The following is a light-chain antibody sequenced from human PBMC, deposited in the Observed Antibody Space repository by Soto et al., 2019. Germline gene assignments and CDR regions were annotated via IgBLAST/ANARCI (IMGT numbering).Light chain of an antibody. CDR3: NSYTSSSTYV. CDR2: DVS. J-gene: IGLJ1*01. V-gene: IGLV2-14*01. Sequence: QSVLTQPASVSGSPGQSITISCTGNTNDVGRYNYVSWYQQHPGKAPKLIIYDVSNRPSGVSNRFSGSKSGNTASLTISGLQAEDKADYYCNSYTSSSTYVFGTGTKVTVL. CDR1: TNDVGRYNY.